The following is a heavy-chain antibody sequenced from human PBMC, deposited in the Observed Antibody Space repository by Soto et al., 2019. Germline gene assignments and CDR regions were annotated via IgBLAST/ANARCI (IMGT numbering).Heavy chain of an antibody. D-gene: IGHD4-17*01. Sequence: QVQLVESGGGVVQPGKALRLSCAASGFTFSSYAMHWVRQAPGKGLEWVAVTSYDGTNKYYADTVKGRFTISRDNFKHTLFLQMTSLRPEDTADYYCVREEYGGVYCDYWGQGTLVTVSS. V-gene: IGHV3-30-3*01. J-gene: IGHJ4*02. CDR3: VREEYGGVYCDY. CDR1: GFTFSSYA. CDR2: TSYDGTNK.